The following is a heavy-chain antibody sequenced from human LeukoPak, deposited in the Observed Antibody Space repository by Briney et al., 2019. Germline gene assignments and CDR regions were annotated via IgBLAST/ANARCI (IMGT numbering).Heavy chain of an antibody. CDR3: ANRDWSRWFDP. D-gene: IGHD3/OR15-3a*01. CDR1: GFSLSTSGVG. V-gene: IGHV2-5*02. J-gene: IGHJ5*02. Sequence: ESGPTLVKPTQTLTLTCTYSGFSLSTSGVGVGWLRQPPAKALQSLQIIYWDDDKRYSPSLKSRLTITKDTSKSQVVLTMTNMDPVDTATYYCANRDWSRWFDPWGQGTLVTVSS. CDR2: IYWDDDK.